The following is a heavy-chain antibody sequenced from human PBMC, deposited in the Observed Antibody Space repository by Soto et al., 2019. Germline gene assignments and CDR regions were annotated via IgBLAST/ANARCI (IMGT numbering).Heavy chain of an antibody. D-gene: IGHD2-8*02. V-gene: IGHV1-8*01. CDR1: GYTLISYD. CDR3: ARGDVVYAAIPFDY. Sequence: QVQLVQSGAEVKKPGASVKVSCKASGYTLISYDINWVRQATGQGLEWVGWMNPNSGNTGYAQKFQGSVTMTRNTSTSTAYMELSSMRSEDTAAYYCARGDVVYAAIPFDYWGKGTLVTVSS. J-gene: IGHJ4*02. CDR2: MNPNSGNT.